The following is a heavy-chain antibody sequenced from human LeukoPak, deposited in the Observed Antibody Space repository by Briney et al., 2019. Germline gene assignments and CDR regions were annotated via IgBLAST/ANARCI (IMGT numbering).Heavy chain of an antibody. CDR1: GYTFNENY. J-gene: IGHJ4*02. D-gene: IGHD3-22*01. V-gene: IGHV1-2*02. CDR2: INPLTGDA. CDR3: SRGKSGYSP. Sequence: ASVKVSCRVSGYTFNENYIYWVRQAPGQGLEWMGLINPLTGDANYTERFQGRVTLTRDTSSGTAYMHLSSLRYDDTAFYYCSRGKSGYSPWGQGTPVNV.